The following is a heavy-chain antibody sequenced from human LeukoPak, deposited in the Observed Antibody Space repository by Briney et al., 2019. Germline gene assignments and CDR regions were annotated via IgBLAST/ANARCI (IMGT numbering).Heavy chain of an antibody. J-gene: IGHJ5*02. CDR3: ARELSAEEVAGTWFDP. CDR2: ISRSSSYT. Sequence: PGGSLRLSCAASGFTFSDYYMSWIRQAPGKGLEWVSYISRSSSYTNYADSVKGRFTISRDNAKNSLYLQMNSLRAEDTAVYYCARELSAEEVAGTWFDPWGRGTLVTVSS. CDR1: GFTFSDYY. D-gene: IGHD6-19*01. V-gene: IGHV3-11*06.